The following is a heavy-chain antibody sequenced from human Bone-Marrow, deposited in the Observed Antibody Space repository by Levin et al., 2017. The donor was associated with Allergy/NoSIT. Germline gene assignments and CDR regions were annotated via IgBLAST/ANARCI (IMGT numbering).Heavy chain of an antibody. V-gene: IGHV5-51*01. J-gene: IGHJ4*02. D-gene: IGHD4-23*01. CDR2: IYPGDSDT. CDR1: GYTFTNSW. CDR3: ARCPTTVVARHFDY. Sequence: GGFLRLSCKGSGYTFTNSWIGWVRQMPGKGLEWMGIIYPGDSDTRYSPSFQGQVTISADKSISTAYLQWSSLKASDTAMYYCARCPTTVVARHFDYWGQGTLVTVSS.